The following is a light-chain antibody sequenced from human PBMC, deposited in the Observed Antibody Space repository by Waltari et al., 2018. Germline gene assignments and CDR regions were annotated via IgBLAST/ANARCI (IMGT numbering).Light chain of an antibody. J-gene: IGKJ1*01. CDR2: WAS. CDR3: QQYYSTPWT. CDR1: QTVLYSSNNKNY. Sequence: DIVMTQSPASLAVSLGERATNNCKPSQTVLYSSNNKNYLALYQQKPGPPPNLLLYWASTRESGVPDRFSGSGSGTDFTLTISSLQAEDVAVYYCQQYYSTPWTFGQGTKGEIK. V-gene: IGKV4-1*01.